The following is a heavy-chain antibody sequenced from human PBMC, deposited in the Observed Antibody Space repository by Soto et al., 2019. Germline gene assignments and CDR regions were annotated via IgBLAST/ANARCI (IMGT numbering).Heavy chain of an antibody. CDR2: ISYDGSNK. CDR3: AILSEGDSSSWYADYYGMDV. CDR1: GFTFSSYG. J-gene: IGHJ6*02. D-gene: IGHD6-13*01. Sequence: GGSLRLSCAASGFTFSSYGMHWVRQAPGKGLEWVAVISYDGSNKYYADSVKGRFTISRDNSKNTLYLQMNSLRAEDTAVYYCAILSEGDSSSWYADYYGMDVWGQGTTVTVSS. V-gene: IGHV3-30*03.